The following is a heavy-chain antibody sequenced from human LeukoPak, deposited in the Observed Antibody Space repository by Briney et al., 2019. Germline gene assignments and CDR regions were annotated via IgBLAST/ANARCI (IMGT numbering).Heavy chain of an antibody. Sequence: GGSPRLSCAASGFTFSSYAMHWVRQAPGKGLEWVAVISYDGSNKYYADSVKGRFTISRDNSKNTLYLQMNSLRAEDAAVYYCAREGIIVLVNWFDPWGQGTLVTVSS. J-gene: IGHJ5*02. CDR1: GFTFSSYA. D-gene: IGHD2-8*01. V-gene: IGHV3-30*04. CDR2: ISYDGSNK. CDR3: AREGIIVLVNWFDP.